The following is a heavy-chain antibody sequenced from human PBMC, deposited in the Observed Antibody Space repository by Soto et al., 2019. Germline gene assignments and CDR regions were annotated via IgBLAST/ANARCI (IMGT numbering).Heavy chain of an antibody. V-gene: IGHV1-2*02. CDR3: ARPPVYISDWYYFDL. CDR2: ISPKSGGT. D-gene: IGHD6-19*01. CDR1: GYTFIDYY. J-gene: IGHJ4*02. Sequence: QVQLVQSGAEVKKPGASVKVSCEASGYTFIDYYMHWVRQAPGQGFEWMGRISPKSGGTNYAQKFQGRVTMTWDTSLNTAYMELSSPMSEDTAVYYCARPPVYISDWYYFDLWGQGTLVTVSS.